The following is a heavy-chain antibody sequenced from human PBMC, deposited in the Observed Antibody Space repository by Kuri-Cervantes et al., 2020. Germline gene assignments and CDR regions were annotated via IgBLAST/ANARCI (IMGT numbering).Heavy chain of an antibody. CDR1: GFTFSSYS. J-gene: IGHJ3*02. CDR3: ARDKKWEHDAFDI. CDR2: ISSSSSTI. D-gene: IGHD1-26*01. V-gene: IGHV3-48*01. Sequence: ETLSVTCAASGFTFSSYSMNWVRQAPGKGLEWVSYISSSSSTIYYADSVKGRFTISRDNAKNSLYLQMNSLRAEDTAVYYCARDKKWEHDAFDIWGQGTMVTVSS.